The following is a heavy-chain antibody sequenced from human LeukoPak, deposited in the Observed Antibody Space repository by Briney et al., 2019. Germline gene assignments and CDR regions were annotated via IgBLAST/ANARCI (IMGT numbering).Heavy chain of an antibody. Sequence: PGGSLRLSCAASGFTFSSYGMHWVRQAPGKGLEWVAFIQYDGSNKYYADSVKGRFTISRDNSKNTLYLQMNSLRAEDTAVYYCAKDPKIYSSSWSFQHWGQGTLVTVSS. J-gene: IGHJ1*01. CDR3: AKDPKIYSSSWSFQH. V-gene: IGHV3-30*02. CDR1: GFTFSSYG. D-gene: IGHD6-13*01. CDR2: IQYDGSNK.